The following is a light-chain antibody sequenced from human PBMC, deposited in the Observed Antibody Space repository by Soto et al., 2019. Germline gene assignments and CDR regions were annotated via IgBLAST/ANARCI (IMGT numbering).Light chain of an antibody. V-gene: IGLV4-69*01. J-gene: IGLJ2*01. CDR1: SGYSSYA. CDR2: LNSDGSH. Sequence: QSVLTQSPSASASLGASVKLTCTLSSGYSSYAIAWHQQQPEKGPRYLINLNSDGSHIKGDGIPDHFSGSSSGAERYLAISSLQSEDEADYCCQTWGTGPVVFGGGTKLTVL. CDR3: QTWGTGPVV.